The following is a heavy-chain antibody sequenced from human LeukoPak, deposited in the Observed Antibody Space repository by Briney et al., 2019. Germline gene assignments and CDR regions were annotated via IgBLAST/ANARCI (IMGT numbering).Heavy chain of an antibody. V-gene: IGHV4-38-2*01. CDR1: GYSISSGYY. D-gene: IGHD6-19*01. J-gene: IGHJ3*02. CDR3: ARHSPIAVAGMKGNAFDI. Sequence: AETLSLTCAVSGYSISSGYYWGWIRQPPGKGLEWVWSIYYSGSTYYNPSLKSRVTISVDTSKNQFSLKLNSVTAADTAVYYCARHSPIAVAGMKGNAFDIWGQGTMVTVSS. CDR2: IYYSGST.